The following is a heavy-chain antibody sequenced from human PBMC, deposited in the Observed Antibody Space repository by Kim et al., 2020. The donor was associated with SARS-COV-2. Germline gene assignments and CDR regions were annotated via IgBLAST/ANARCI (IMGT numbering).Heavy chain of an antibody. V-gene: IGHV3-30*18. Sequence: RQAPGKGLEWVALISYDGTIQFYADSVKGRFTVSRDNVNNTLYLQMDNLNTEDTAVYHCAKVVVVASIPYWFDPWGQGTLVTVSS. J-gene: IGHJ5*02. CDR3: AKVVVVASIPYWFDP. CDR2: ISYDGTIQ. D-gene: IGHD2-21*02.